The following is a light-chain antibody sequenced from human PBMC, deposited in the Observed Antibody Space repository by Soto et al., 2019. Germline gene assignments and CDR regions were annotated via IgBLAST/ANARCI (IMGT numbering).Light chain of an antibody. J-gene: IGKJ2*01. CDR3: QQDESTPPT. CDR1: QSVLYSSNNKNY. CDR2: WAS. V-gene: IGKV4-1*01. Sequence: DIVMTQSPDSLAVSLGERATINCKSSQSVLYSSNNKNYLAWYQQRPGQPPKLLIYWASTRESGVPNRFRDSGSGTDFTLTITRLQAEDVEVYYCQQDESTPPTFGQGTKLEIK.